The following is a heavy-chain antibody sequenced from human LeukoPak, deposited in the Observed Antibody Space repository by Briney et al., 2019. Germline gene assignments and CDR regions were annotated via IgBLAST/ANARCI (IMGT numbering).Heavy chain of an antibody. J-gene: IGHJ4*02. CDR1: GITFNNAY. CDR2: ISGSSSTI. Sequence: GGSLRLSCAASGITFNNAYMCWVRQAPGKGLEWVSFISGSSSTIYYADSVKGRFTISRDNAKDSLYLQMNSLRDEDTAVYYCARDQRRTSNLGYSSSWYEDFWGQGTLVTVSS. CDR3: ARDQRRTSNLGYSSSWYEDF. V-gene: IGHV3-48*02. D-gene: IGHD6-13*01.